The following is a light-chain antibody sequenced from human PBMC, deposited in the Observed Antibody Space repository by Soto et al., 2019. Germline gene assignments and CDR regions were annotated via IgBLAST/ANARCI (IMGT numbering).Light chain of an antibody. CDR1: QSLLHSDGDTS. CDR2: KAS. Sequence: DVVMTQSSLSLPVTLGQPASISCRSSQSLLHSDGDTSLNWFQQRPGQSTSRIIYKASKRDYRVPDRFSGSGSGTDFTLTISSLQPEDFAIYYCQQTYTTHEITFGQGTRLEIK. CDR3: QQTYTTHEIT. J-gene: IGKJ5*01. V-gene: IGKV2-30*02.